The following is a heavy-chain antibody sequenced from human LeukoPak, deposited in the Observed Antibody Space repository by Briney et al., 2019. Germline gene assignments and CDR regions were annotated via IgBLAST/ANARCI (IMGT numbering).Heavy chain of an antibody. J-gene: IGHJ4*02. CDR2: ISTSSTYI. Sequence: GGSLRLSCAAPGFTFSTYSMNWVRQAPGKGLEWVSSISTSSTYIYYADSLKGRFTISRDNAKNSLYLQMDSLRAEDTAVYYCARDGAHRDYYDSSGYYYRFDYWGQGALVTVSS. CDR1: GFTFSTYS. CDR3: ARDGAHRDYYDSSGYYYRFDY. V-gene: IGHV3-21*01. D-gene: IGHD3-22*01.